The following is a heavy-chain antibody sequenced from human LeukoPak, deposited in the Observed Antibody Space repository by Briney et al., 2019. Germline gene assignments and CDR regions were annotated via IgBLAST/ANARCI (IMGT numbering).Heavy chain of an antibody. CDR2: VNPNSGGT. V-gene: IGHV1-2*02. CDR3: ARAAAKNYFDY. Sequence: GASAKVSCKASGHTFTGYYMHWVRQAPGQGLEWMGWVNPNSGGTNYAQKFQGRVTMTRDTSISTAYMELSRLRSDNTAVYYCARAAAKNYFDYWGQGTLVTVSS. CDR1: GHTFTGYY. D-gene: IGHD2-2*01. J-gene: IGHJ4*02.